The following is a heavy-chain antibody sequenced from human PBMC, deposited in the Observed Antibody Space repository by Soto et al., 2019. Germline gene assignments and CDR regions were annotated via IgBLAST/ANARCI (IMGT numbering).Heavy chain of an antibody. J-gene: IGHJ4*02. CDR3: ARGREYYDSSGYHYYFDY. V-gene: IGHV4-59*01. Sequence: PWETLSLTCTVSGGSISSYYWSWIRQPPGKGLEWIGYIYFTGSTNYNPSLKSRVTISVDTSKIQFSLKLSSVTAADTAVYYCARGREYYDSSGYHYYFDYWGQGTLVTVSS. CDR2: IYFTGST. CDR1: GGSISSYY. D-gene: IGHD3-22*01.